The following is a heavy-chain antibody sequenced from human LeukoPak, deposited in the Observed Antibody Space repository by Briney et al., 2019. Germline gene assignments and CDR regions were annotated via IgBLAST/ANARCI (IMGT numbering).Heavy chain of an antibody. CDR2: IRYDGSNK. Sequence: QSGGSLRHSCAASGFTFSSYGMHWVRQAPGKGLEWVAFIRYDGSNKYYADSVKGRFTISRDNSKNTLYLQMNSLRAEDTAVYYCAKGSDDYGDYGSMDVWDKGTTVTVSS. CDR3: AKGSDDYGDYGSMDV. V-gene: IGHV3-30*02. CDR1: GFTFSSYG. D-gene: IGHD4-17*01. J-gene: IGHJ6*04.